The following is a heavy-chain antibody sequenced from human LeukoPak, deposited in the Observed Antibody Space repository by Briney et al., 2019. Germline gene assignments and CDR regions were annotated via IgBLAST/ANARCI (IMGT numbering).Heavy chain of an antibody. CDR3: ARGDNIDN. CDR2: IKNDGSTS. CDR1: GFTFRNYW. D-gene: IGHD1-1*01. Sequence: PGGCLRLSCAASGFTFRNYWMHWVRQAPGKGLVWASRIKNDGSTSSYADSVKGRFTISRDNAKNTLYLQMSSLRAEDTAVYYCARGDNIDNWGQGTLVTVSS. J-gene: IGHJ4*02. V-gene: IGHV3-74*01.